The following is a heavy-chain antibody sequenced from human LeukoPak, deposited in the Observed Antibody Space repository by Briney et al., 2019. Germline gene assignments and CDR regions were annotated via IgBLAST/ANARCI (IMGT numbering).Heavy chain of an antibody. J-gene: IGHJ5*02. CDR2: ISGSGGST. D-gene: IGHD3-3*01. CDR1: GFTFSSYA. CDR3: AKDPMLEWLSYRDWFDP. V-gene: IGHV3-23*01. Sequence: GGSLRLSCAASGFTFSSYAMSWVRQAPGKGLEWVSAISGSGGSTYYADSVKGRFTISRDNSKNTPYLQMNSLRAEDTAVYYCAKDPMLEWLSYRDWFDPWGQGTLVTVSS.